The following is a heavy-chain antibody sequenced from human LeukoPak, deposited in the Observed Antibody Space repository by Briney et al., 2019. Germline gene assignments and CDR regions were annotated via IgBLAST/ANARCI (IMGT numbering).Heavy chain of an antibody. J-gene: IGHJ4*02. V-gene: IGHV1-69*13. CDR3: ARGPVDFWSGSPNLSDYFDY. CDR1: GGTFSSYA. D-gene: IGHD3-3*01. Sequence: ASVTVSCKASGGTFSSYAISWVRQAPGQGLEWMGGIIPIFGTANYAQKFQGRVTITADESTSTAYMELSSLRSEDTAVYYCARGPVDFWSGSPNLSDYFDYWGQGTLVTVSS. CDR2: IIPIFGTA.